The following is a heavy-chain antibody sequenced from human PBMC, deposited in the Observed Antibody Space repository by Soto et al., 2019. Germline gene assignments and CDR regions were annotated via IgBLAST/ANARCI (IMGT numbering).Heavy chain of an antibody. Sequence: EVQLLESGGDLVQPGGSLRLSCAATGFTFDNYAMTWVRQAPGKGLEWVSTIHISGSRTQYAVSVKDRFTISRDDSRNRLYLQMDSLRAEDTALYYCARDAPYSRPPDAYDIWGQGTMVTVSS. J-gene: IGHJ3*02. V-gene: IGHV3-23*05. CDR3: ARDAPYSRPPDAYDI. CDR2: IHISGSRT. D-gene: IGHD2-21*01. CDR1: GFTFDNYA.